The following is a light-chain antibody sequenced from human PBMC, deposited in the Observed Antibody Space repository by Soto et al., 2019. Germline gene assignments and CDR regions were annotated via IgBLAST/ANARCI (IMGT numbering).Light chain of an antibody. Sequence: QSVLTQPPSASGTPGQRVTISCSGTSSNIGTYTVNWYQQLPGTAPKLLIYTDYQRPSEVPDRFSGSKSGTSASLAINGLHSEDEADYYCASWDDNLNGGVFGGGTKLTVL. V-gene: IGLV1-44*01. CDR3: ASWDDNLNGGV. J-gene: IGLJ3*02. CDR1: SSNIGTYT. CDR2: TDY.